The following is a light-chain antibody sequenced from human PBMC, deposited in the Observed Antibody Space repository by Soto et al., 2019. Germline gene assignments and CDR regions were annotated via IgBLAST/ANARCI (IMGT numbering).Light chain of an antibody. Sequence: ALAQPASVSGSPGQSIAISCTGTRSDVGAYNYVSWYQQHPGKAPKLMISEVTNRPSGASDRFSGSKSGNTASLTISGLQAEDEADYYCSSFTSRFTFVFGTGTKV. CDR3: SSFTSRFTFV. CDR1: RSDVGAYNY. V-gene: IGLV2-14*01. J-gene: IGLJ1*01. CDR2: EVT.